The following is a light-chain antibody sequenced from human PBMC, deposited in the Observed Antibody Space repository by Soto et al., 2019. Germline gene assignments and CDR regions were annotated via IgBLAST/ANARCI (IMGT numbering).Light chain of an antibody. J-gene: IGLJ1*01. V-gene: IGLV1-47*01. Sequence: QSALTQTPSASGTPGQRVTISCSGSSSNIGSHFVYWYQQLPGTAPKLLIYRNNQRPSGVPDRFSGSKSGTSVSLAISGLRSEDEADYYCAACDDSLSGLCVFGTGTKVTVL. CDR1: SSNIGSHF. CDR3: AACDDSLSGLCV. CDR2: RNN.